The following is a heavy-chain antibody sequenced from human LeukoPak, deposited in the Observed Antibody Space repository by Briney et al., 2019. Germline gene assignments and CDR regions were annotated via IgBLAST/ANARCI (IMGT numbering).Heavy chain of an antibody. CDR3: AREEDSSSWGDY. CDR2: ISYDGSNK. V-gene: IGHV3-30-3*01. J-gene: IGHJ4*02. CDR1: GFTFSSYA. D-gene: IGHD6-13*01. Sequence: GGSLRLSCAAPGFTFSSYAMHWVRQAPGKGLEWVAVISYDGSNKYYADSVKGRFTISRDNSKNTLYLQMTSLRAEDTAVYYCAREEDSSSWGDYWGQGTLVTVSS.